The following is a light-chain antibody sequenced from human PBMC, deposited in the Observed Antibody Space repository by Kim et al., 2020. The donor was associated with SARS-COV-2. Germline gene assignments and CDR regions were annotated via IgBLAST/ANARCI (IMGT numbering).Light chain of an antibody. Sequence: VAPGERATLSCRASQSVSSNLAWYQQKPGQAPRLLIYGASTRATGIPARFSGSGSWTEFTLTISSLQSEDFAVYYCQQYNNWLITFGQGTRLEIK. J-gene: IGKJ5*01. CDR2: GAS. CDR3: QQYNNWLIT. V-gene: IGKV3-15*01. CDR1: QSVSSN.